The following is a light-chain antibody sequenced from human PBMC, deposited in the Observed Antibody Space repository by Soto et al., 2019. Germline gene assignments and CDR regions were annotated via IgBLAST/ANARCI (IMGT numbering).Light chain of an antibody. V-gene: IGKV1-33*01. J-gene: IGKJ3*01. CDR2: DAS. CDR1: QDIKNY. Sequence: DIQMTQSPSSLSASVGDRVTITCQASQDIKNYLNWYQQKPGNAPKLLIYDASNLEAGVPSRFSGSGSGTDFAFTISSLQPDDIATYYCQQYDDLPGGTFGPGTKVNIK. CDR3: QQYDDLPGGT.